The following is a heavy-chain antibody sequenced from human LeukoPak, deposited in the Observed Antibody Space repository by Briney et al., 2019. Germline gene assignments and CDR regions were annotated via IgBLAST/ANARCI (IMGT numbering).Heavy chain of an antibody. CDR1: GYTFTGYY. D-gene: IGHD3-10*01. V-gene: IGHV1-2*02. CDR2: INPNSGGT. Sequence: ASVKVSCKASGYTFTGYYMHWVRQAPGQGLEWMGWINPNSGGTNYAQKFQGRVTMTRDTSISTAYMELSRLRSDDTAVYYCARSKLLWFGESHWPNWFDPWGQGTLVTVSS. J-gene: IGHJ5*02. CDR3: ARSKLLWFGESHWPNWFDP.